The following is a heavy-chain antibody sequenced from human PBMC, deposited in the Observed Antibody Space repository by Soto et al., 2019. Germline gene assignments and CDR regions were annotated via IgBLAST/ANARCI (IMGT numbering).Heavy chain of an antibody. CDR2: IYYSGST. D-gene: IGHD6-19*01. Sequence: SETLCLTCTVSGGPFSSGGHYWSWKRKHQGKGLEWIGTIYYSGSTYYNPSLQSRVAISVDTSKNQFSLKLNSVTAADTAVYYCARRTVNIRTFYSGLKTHCFDYWGQGTLVTVSS. J-gene: IGHJ4*02. CDR1: GGPFSSGGHY. V-gene: IGHV4-39*01. CDR3: ARRTVNIRTFYSGLKTHCFDY.